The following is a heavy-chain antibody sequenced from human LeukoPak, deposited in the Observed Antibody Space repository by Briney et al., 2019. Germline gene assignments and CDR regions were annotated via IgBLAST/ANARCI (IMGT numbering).Heavy chain of an antibody. J-gene: IGHJ4*02. CDR1: GFTFSDYY. CDR3: ARCPSPDFDWLLGEFDY. Sequence: GGSLRLSCAASGFTFSDYYMSWIRQTPGKGLECVSYITSSGGTIYYADSVKGRFTISRDNAKNSLYLQMNSLRAEDTAVYYCARCPSPDFDWLLGEFDYWGQGTLVTVSS. D-gene: IGHD3-9*01. CDR2: ITSSGGTI. V-gene: IGHV3-11*04.